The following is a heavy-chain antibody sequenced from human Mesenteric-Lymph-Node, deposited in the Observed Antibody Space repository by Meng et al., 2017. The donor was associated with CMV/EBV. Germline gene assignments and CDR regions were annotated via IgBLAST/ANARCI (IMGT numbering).Heavy chain of an antibody. J-gene: IGHJ4*02. CDR2: ISSDSTTM. Sequence: GESLKISCAASGFTFSYYYMTWIRQAPGKGLEWVSYISSDSTTMNYADSVNGRFTISRDNAKDSLYLEMNDLRVEDTAVYYCARDGAGTIDYWGQGTLVTVSS. CDR1: GFTFSYYY. CDR3: ARDGAGTIDY. V-gene: IGHV3-11*04. D-gene: IGHD6-19*01.